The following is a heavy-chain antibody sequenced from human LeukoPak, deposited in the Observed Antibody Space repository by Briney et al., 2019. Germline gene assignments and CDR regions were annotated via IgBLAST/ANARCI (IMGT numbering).Heavy chain of an antibody. CDR2: IKQDGSEK. CDR3: ARDGLPFDF. J-gene: IGHJ4*02. V-gene: IGHV3-7*01. CDR1: GFRFSSYW. Sequence: PGGSLRLSCAASGFRFSSYWMSWVRQAPGKGLEWVANIKQDGSEKYYVDSVKGRFTISRDNAKNSLYLQMNSPRAEDRAVYFCARDGLPFDFWGQGTLVTVSS. D-gene: IGHD5-12*01.